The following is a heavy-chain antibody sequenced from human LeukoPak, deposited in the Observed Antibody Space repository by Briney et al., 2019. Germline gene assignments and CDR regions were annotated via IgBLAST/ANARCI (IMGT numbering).Heavy chain of an antibody. J-gene: IGHJ4*02. CDR3: ARDPGDSSGWTLPVH. CDR2: IIPILGIA. CDR1: GGTFSSYA. V-gene: IGHV1-69*04. D-gene: IGHD6-19*01. Sequence: GSSVKVSCKASGGTFSSYAISWVRQAPGQGLEWMGRIIPILGIANYAQKFQGRVTITADKSTSTAYMELSSLRSEDTAVYYCARDPGDSSGWTLPVHWGQGTLVTVSS.